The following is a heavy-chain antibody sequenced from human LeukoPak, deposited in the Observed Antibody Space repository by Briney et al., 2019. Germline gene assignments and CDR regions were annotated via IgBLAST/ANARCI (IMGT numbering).Heavy chain of an antibody. V-gene: IGHV3-9*01. CDR2: ISWNSGSI. J-gene: IGHJ3*02. D-gene: IGHD4-23*01. CDR1: GFTFDDYA. Sequence: GGSLRLSCAASGFTFDDYAMHWVRQAPGKGLEWVSGISWNSGSIGYADSVKGRFTISRDNSKNTLYLQMNSLRAEDTAVYYCARDPYDDNSGAFDIWGQGTMVTVSS. CDR3: ARDPYDDNSGAFDI.